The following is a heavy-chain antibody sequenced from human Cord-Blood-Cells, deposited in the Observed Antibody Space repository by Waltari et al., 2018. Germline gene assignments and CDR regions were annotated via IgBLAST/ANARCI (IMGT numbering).Heavy chain of an antibody. CDR3: ARGRGFRYFDY. J-gene: IGHJ4*02. CDR1: GGSFSGSY. D-gene: IGHD3-10*01. Sequence: QVQLQQWGAGLLKPSETLSLTCAVYGGSFSGSYWSWLRQPPGKGLEWIGEIKHSGSTNYTPSLKSRVTISVDTSKNQFSLKLSSVTAADTAVYYCARGRGFRYFDYWGQGTLVTVSS. V-gene: IGHV4-34*01. CDR2: IKHSGST.